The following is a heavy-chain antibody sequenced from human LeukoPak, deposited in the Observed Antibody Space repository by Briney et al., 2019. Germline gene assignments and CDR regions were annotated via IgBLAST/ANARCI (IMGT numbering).Heavy chain of an antibody. Sequence: GGSLRLSCAASGFTFSSYGMHWVRQAPGKGLEWVSSISSSSSYIYYADSVKGRFTISRDNAKNSLYLQMNSLRAEDTAVYYCARNYCGGDCYSSDAFDIWGQGTMVTVSS. D-gene: IGHD2-21*02. CDR3: ARNYCGGDCYSSDAFDI. CDR1: GFTFSSYG. CDR2: ISSSSSYI. V-gene: IGHV3-21*01. J-gene: IGHJ3*02.